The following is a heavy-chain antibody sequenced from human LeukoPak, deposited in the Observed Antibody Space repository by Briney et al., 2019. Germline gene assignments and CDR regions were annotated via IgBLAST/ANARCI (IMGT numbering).Heavy chain of an antibody. V-gene: IGHV4-39*01. CDR1: GGSISSSSYY. J-gene: IGHJ4*02. D-gene: IGHD5-18*01. CDR2: IYYSGST. CDR3: ARRTAMVEFDY. Sequence: SETLSLTCTVSGGSISSSSYYWGWIRQPPGKGLEWIGSIYYSGSTYYNPSLKRRVTISVDTSKNQFSLKLSSVTAADTAVYYCARRTAMVEFDYWGQGTLVTVSS.